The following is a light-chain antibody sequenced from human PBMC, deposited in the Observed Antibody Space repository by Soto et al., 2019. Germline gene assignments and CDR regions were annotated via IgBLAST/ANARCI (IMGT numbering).Light chain of an antibody. V-gene: IGKV1-5*03. CDR1: QTISSW. CDR2: KAS. J-gene: IGKJ1*01. Sequence: DIHMTHAPSTLSGSVGDRVTITCRASQTISSWLAWYQQKPGKAPKLLIYKASTLKSGVPSRFSGSRSGTEFTLTISSLQPDDFATYYCQHYKSYSEAFGQGTKVELE. CDR3: QHYKSYSEA.